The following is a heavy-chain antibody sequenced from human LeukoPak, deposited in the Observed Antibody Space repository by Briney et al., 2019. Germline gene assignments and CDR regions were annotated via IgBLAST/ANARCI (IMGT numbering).Heavy chain of an antibody. Sequence: PGGSLRLSCAASGFTVSSNYMSWVRQAPGKGLEWVSVIYSGGSTYYADSVKGRFTISRDNSKNTLYLQMNSLRAEDTAVYYCAKEAVAGLLGYWGQGTLVTVSS. D-gene: IGHD6-19*01. CDR3: AKEAVAGLLGY. CDR1: GFTVSSNY. V-gene: IGHV3-66*02. J-gene: IGHJ4*02. CDR2: IYSGGST.